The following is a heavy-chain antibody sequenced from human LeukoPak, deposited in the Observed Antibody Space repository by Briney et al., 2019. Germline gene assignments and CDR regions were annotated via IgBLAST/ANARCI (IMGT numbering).Heavy chain of an antibody. D-gene: IGHD3-10*01. CDR2: INHSGST. CDR3: ARVSEKD. Sequence: SETLSLTCAVYGGSFSGYYWSWIRQPPGKGLEWIGEINHSGSTNYNPSLKSRVTISVDTSKNQFSLKLSSVTAADTAVYYCARVSEKDWGQGTLVTVSS. J-gene: IGHJ4*02. V-gene: IGHV4-34*01. CDR1: GGSFSGYY.